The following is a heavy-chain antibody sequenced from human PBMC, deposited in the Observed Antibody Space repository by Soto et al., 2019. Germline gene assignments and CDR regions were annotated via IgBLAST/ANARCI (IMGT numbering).Heavy chain of an antibody. Sequence: SLKVSCKASGFNFISSAVQWVRQARGQRPEWIGWIVVGSGNTKYAQKFQERVTITRDMSTSTAYMELRSLSSEDTALYYCAAEYNGRYFNVLDFWGQGTLVTVSS. J-gene: IGHJ4*02. CDR3: AAEYNGRYFNVLDF. CDR2: IVVGSGNT. CDR1: GFNFISSA. D-gene: IGHD1-26*01. V-gene: IGHV1-58*01.